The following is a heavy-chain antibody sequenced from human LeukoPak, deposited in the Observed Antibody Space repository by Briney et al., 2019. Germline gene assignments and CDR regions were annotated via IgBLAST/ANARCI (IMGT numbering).Heavy chain of an antibody. CDR2: INHSGST. CDR3: ARGRYLNYYGSGSYAYFDY. CDR1: GGSFSGYY. D-gene: IGHD3-10*01. V-gene: IGHV4-34*01. J-gene: IGHJ4*02. Sequence: SETLSLTCAVYGGSFSGYYWSWIRQPPGKGLEWIGEINHSGSTNYNPSLKSRVTISVDTSKNQFSLKLSSVTAADTAVYYCARGRYLNYYGSGSYAYFDYWGQGTLVTVSS.